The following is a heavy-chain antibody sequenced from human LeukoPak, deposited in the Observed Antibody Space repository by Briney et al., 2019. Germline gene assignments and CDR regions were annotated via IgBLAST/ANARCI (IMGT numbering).Heavy chain of an antibody. CDR3: ARPDASSGSLFDL. CDR2: IYYSGST. CDR1: GGSISSSSYY. Sequence: SETLSLTCTVSGGSISSSSYYWGWIRQPPRKGLEWIGSIYYSGSTYYNPSLKSRVTISVDTSKNQFSLKLSSVTAADTAVYYCARPDASSGSLFDLWGQGTMVTVSS. D-gene: IGHD6-19*01. V-gene: IGHV4-39*01. J-gene: IGHJ3*01.